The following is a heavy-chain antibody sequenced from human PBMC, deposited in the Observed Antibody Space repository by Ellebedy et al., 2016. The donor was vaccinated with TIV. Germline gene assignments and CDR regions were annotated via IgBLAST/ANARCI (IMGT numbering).Heavy chain of an antibody. J-gene: IGHJ4*02. CDR1: GYTFTSYA. CDR3: ARERYSRVELDY. D-gene: IGHD6-13*01. V-gene: IGHV1-3*01. CDR2: INAVNGNT. Sequence: AASVNVSCKASGYTFTSYAMHWVRQAPGQRIEWMGWINAVNGNTKYSQNFQGRVTITRDTSASTAYMELSSLRSEDTAVYYCARERYSRVELDYWGQGTLVTVSS.